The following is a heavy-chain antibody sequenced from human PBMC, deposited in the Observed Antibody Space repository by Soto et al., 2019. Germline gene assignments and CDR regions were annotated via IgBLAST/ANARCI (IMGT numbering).Heavy chain of an antibody. CDR2: IYHSGST. CDR3: ARGRWRGVVVAATQHNWFDH. D-gene: IGHD2-15*01. V-gene: IGHV4-30-2*01. CDR1: GGSISSGASS. J-gene: IGHJ5*02. Sequence: SETLSLTCAVSGGSISSGASSWSWIRQPPGKGLEWIGYIYHSGSTYYNPSLKSRVTISVDRSKNQFSLKLSSVTAADTAVYYCARGRWRGVVVAATQHNWFDHWGQGALVTVSS.